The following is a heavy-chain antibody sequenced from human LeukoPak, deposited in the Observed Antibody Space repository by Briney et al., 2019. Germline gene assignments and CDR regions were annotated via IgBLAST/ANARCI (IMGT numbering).Heavy chain of an antibody. J-gene: IGHJ6*03. D-gene: IGHD5-12*01. CDR3: AREKGSIVGTITSYYCYYMDV. CDR1: GGSFSGYY. CDR2: INDSGST. Sequence: PSETLSLTCAFFGGSFSGYYWSSIRQPPGKGLEWIGEINDSGSTNYTPSLRSRVTISVDTSKNQFSLKLSSVTAADTAVYYCAREKGSIVGTITSYYCYYMDVWGKGTSVTVSS. V-gene: IGHV4-34*01.